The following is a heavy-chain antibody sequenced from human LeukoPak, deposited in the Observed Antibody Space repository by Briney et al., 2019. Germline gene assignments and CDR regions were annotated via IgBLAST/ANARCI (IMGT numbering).Heavy chain of an antibody. CDR1: GYTFTSYG. CDR3: ARVYYDILTGYYLSDLDC. V-gene: IGHV1-18*01. D-gene: IGHD3-9*01. J-gene: IGHJ4*02. Sequence: ASVKVSCKASGYTFTSYGISWVRQAPGQGLEWMGWISAYNGNTNYAQKLQGRVTMTTDTSTSTAYMELRSLRSDDTAVYYCARVYYDILTGYYLSDLDCWGQGTLVTVSS. CDR2: ISAYNGNT.